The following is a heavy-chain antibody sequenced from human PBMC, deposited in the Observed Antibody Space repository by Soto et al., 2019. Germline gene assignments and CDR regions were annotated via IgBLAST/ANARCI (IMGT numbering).Heavy chain of an antibody. Sequence: QITLKESGPTLVKPTQTLTLTCTFSGFSLSTSGVGVGWIRQPPGKALEWLALIYWNDDKRYSPSLKSRRTITKDTSKIQVVLNMTNMEPVDTATYYCADSRRTLARYRGAGTYYFDYWGQGTLVTVSS. V-gene: IGHV2-5*01. CDR1: GFSLSTSGVG. CDR3: ADSRRTLARYRGAGTYYFDY. CDR2: IYWNDDK. D-gene: IGHD1-26*01. J-gene: IGHJ4*02.